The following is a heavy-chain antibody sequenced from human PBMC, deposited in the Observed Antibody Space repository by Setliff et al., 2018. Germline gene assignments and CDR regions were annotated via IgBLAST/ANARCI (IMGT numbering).Heavy chain of an antibody. CDR2: ISPYTGNT. CDR1: GYTFTDYG. Sequence: ASVKVSCKASGYTFTDYGISWVRQAPGQGLEWMGWISPYTGNTFYAPQFQGRVIMTTDTSAKTAYMDLRSLRSDDTAVYYCARLVRYCTTTSCQRTSGDDFWGQGTQVTVSS. J-gene: IGHJ4*02. D-gene: IGHD2-2*01. CDR3: ARLVRYCTTTSCQRTSGDDF. V-gene: IGHV1-18*01.